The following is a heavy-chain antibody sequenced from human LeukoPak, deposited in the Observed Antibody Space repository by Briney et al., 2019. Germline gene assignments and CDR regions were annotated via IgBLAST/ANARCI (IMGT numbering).Heavy chain of an antibody. J-gene: IGHJ5*02. CDR1: GGTFSSYA. V-gene: IGHV1-69*13. Sequence: SVRVSCKASGGTFSSYAISWVRQAPGQGLEWMGGIIPIFGTANYAQKFQGRVTITADESTSTAYMELSSLRSEDTAVYYCAREVSYCGGDCPYNWFDPWGQGTLVTVSS. D-gene: IGHD2-21*02. CDR2: IIPIFGTA. CDR3: AREVSYCGGDCPYNWFDP.